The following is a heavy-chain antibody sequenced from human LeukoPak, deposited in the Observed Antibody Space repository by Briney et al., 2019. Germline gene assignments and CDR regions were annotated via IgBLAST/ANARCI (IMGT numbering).Heavy chain of an antibody. Sequence: GASVKVSCKASGYNFDKYDLTWLRQAPGQGLEWMGWISPSNDDTNYAQNLQGRLTITRDMSTNTAYMELSSLRSEDTAVYYCAAERYGGISDCCNFEIWGQGTMVTVSS. D-gene: IGHD4-23*01. V-gene: IGHV1-18*01. CDR3: AAERYGGISDCCNFEI. CDR2: ISPSNDDT. CDR1: GYNFDKYD. J-gene: IGHJ3*02.